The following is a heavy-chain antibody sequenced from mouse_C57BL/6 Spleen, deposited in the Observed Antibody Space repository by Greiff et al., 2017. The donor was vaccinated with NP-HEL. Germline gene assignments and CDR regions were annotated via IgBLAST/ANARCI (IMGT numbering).Heavy chain of an antibody. Sequence: EVQLQQSGPELVKPGASVKISCKASGYTFTDYYMNWVKQSHGKSLEWIGDINPNNGGTSYNQKFKGKATWTVDKSSSTAYMELRSLTSEDSAVYYCARDELGRFDYWGQGTTLTVSS. V-gene: IGHV1-26*01. CDR2: INPNNGGT. CDR3: ARDELGRFDY. CDR1: GYTFTDYY. J-gene: IGHJ2*01. D-gene: IGHD4-1*01.